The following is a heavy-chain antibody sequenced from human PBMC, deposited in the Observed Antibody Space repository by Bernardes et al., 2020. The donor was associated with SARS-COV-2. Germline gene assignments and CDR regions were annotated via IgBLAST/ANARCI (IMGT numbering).Heavy chain of an antibody. Sequence: SETLSLTCTVSGGSISVSYWSWIRQPPGQGLAWIGYIHHTGTTTYNPSLESRVAISVDTSKNQLSLRLNSVTAADTAVYYCAREWSSFDHWGQGTLVTVSS. CDR1: GGSISVSY. CDR3: AREWSSFDH. D-gene: IGHD1-26*01. V-gene: IGHV4-59*01. J-gene: IGHJ4*02. CDR2: IHHTGTT.